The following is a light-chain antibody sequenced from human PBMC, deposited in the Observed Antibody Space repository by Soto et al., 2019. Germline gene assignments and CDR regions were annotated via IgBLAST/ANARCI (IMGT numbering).Light chain of an antibody. CDR2: GAS. CDR3: QQSHSTPWT. J-gene: IGKJ1*01. V-gene: IGKV1-39*01. Sequence: DIQMTQSPSSLSASVGDRVTITCRASQTITTYLNWYQQKPGKAPKLLIYGASSLQSVVPSRFTGSVSGIDFILTIGRLQAEYSATNHCQQSHSTPWTFDEGTNVEIK. CDR1: QTITTY.